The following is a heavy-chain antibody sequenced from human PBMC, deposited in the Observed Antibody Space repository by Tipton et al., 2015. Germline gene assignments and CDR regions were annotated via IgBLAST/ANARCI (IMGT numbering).Heavy chain of an antibody. D-gene: IGHD4-23*01. J-gene: IGHJ4*02. V-gene: IGHV4-38-2*01. Sequence: TLSLTCDVSGYSISSGYYWGWIRQPPGKGLEWIGSIFHRGDTYYNPSLKSRVTMSRDTSKNQFSLKLTSVTAADTAVYYCARARGRHGGLFDSWGQGILVTVSS. CDR3: ARARGRHGGLFDS. CDR1: GYSISSGYY. CDR2: IFHRGDT.